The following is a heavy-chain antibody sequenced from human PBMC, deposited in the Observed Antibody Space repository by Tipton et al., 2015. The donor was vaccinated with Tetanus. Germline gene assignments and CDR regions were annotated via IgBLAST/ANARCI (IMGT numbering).Heavy chain of an antibody. CDR3: ARAGETPLWGAFNS. Sequence: TLSLTCTVSGGSISSSPYYWDWIRQPPGKGLEWIGSVSYSGTTNYTPSLKSRITISRDTSKNQFSLRLNSVTAADTAVYYCARAGETPLWGAFNSWGQGALVTVSS. D-gene: IGHD3-16*01. CDR2: VSYSGTT. V-gene: IGHV4-39*01. CDR1: GGSISSSPYY. J-gene: IGHJ4*02.